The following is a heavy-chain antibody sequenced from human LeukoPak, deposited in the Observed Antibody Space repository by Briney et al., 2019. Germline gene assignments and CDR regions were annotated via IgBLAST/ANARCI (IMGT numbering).Heavy chain of an antibody. CDR3: AKDGRCSTTNCYGYMDV. CDR2: ISGDGGGT. D-gene: IGHD2-2*01. CDR1: GFTFDDYA. V-gene: IGHV3-43*02. Sequence: PGGSLRLSCAASGFTFDDYAMHWVRQAPGKGLEWVSLISGDGGGTSSADSLKGRFTISRDNSKNSLYLQMNSLTTDDTALYYCAKDGRCSTTNCYGYMDVWAKGTTVTVSS. J-gene: IGHJ6*03.